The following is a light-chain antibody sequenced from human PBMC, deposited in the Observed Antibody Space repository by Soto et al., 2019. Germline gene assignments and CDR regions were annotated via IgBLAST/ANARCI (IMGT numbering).Light chain of an antibody. J-gene: IGKJ1*01. CDR2: GVS. CDR3: EQYGSSLRT. CDR1: QSVSNY. Sequence: ESVLPQSPATLSLSPGNRATLSCRASQSVSNYFAWYQQKPGQAPRPLIYGVSSRPTGIPDRFSGSGSGTDFTLTINRLEPEDFAVYYCEQYGSSLRTFGQGAKVDIK. V-gene: IGKV3-20*01.